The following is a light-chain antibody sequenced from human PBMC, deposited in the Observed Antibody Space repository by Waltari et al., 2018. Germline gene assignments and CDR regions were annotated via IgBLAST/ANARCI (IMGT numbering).Light chain of an antibody. J-gene: IGLJ3*02. Sequence: QSALTQSASVSGSPGQSITISCTGTSSDFAVFNYVYWYQQHPGKAPQLLIYDVSKRPSGGSNRFSGSKSGNTASLTISGLQAEDEADYYCSSYTSTWVFGGGTKLTVL. CDR3: SSYTSTWV. CDR1: SSDFAVFNY. V-gene: IGLV2-14*01. CDR2: DVS.